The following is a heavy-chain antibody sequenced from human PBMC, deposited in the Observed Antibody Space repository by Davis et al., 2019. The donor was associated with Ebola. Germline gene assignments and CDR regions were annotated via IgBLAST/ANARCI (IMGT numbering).Heavy chain of an antibody. D-gene: IGHD3-16*01. CDR2: VHYSGGT. Sequence: SETLSLTCTVSGGSISSGDYSWTWIRQSPGKGLEWIGFVHYSGGTHYNPSLKSRVTISVDTSKNQFSLKLSSVTAADTAVYYCARDDLVGLIEYRGQGALVTVSS. V-gene: IGHV4-30-4*08. J-gene: IGHJ4*02. CDR3: ARDDLVGLIEY. CDR1: GGSISSGDYS.